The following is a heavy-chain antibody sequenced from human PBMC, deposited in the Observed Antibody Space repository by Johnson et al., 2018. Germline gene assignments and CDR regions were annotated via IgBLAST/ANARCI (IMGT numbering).Heavy chain of an antibody. CDR2: IYYSGST. Sequence: QVQLQESGPGLVKPSETLSLTCTVSGGSISSYYWSWIRQPPGKGLEWIGYIYYSGSTNYNPSLQSRVSISVDTSKNQFSLKLSSVTAADTAVYYCARGRSPDDAFDIWGQGTMVTVSS. J-gene: IGHJ3*02. V-gene: IGHV4-59*01. CDR3: ARGRSPDDAFDI. CDR1: GGSISSYY. D-gene: IGHD1-14*01.